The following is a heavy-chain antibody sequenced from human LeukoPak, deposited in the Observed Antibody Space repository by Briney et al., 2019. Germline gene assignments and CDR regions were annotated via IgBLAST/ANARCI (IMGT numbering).Heavy chain of an antibody. CDR1: GFTFNKHW. CDR3: AKNGDRGAYCSGGTCYPYYYYYMDV. D-gene: IGHD2-15*01. V-gene: IGHV3-7*03. Sequence: PGGSLRLSCAASGFTFNKHWMSWVRQAPGKGLEWVANINEDGNEKRYVDSLKGHFNISRDNSKNTVYLQMNSLSAEDTAVYYCAKNGDRGAYCSGGTCYPYYYYYMDVWGKGTTVTISS. CDR2: INEDGNEK. J-gene: IGHJ6*03.